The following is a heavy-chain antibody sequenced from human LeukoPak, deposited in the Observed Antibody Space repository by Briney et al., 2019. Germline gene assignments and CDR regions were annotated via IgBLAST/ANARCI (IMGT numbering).Heavy chain of an antibody. D-gene: IGHD2-15*01. CDR1: GGTLSSYA. Sequence: GASVKVSCKASGGTLSSYAISWVRQAPGQGLEWMGRIIPILGIANYAQKFQGRVTITADKSTSTAYMELSSLRSEDTAVYYCARLKPNCSGGSCYSAAPQEWGQGTLVTVSS. J-gene: IGHJ4*02. CDR3: ARLKPNCSGGSCYSAAPQE. CDR2: IIPILGIA. V-gene: IGHV1-69*04.